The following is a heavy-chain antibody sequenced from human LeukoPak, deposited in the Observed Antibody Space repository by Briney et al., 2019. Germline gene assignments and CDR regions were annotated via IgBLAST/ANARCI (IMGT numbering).Heavy chain of an antibody. Sequence: PSETLSLTCTVSGGSISSYYWSWIRQPAGKGLEWIGRIYTSGSINYNSSLKSRVTISLDTSKNQFSLKLSSVTAADTAVYYCARGRNYYPMDVWGKGTTVTVSS. CDR3: ARGRNYYPMDV. V-gene: IGHV4-4*07. D-gene: IGHD3-10*01. J-gene: IGHJ6*03. CDR1: GGSISSYY. CDR2: IYTSGSI.